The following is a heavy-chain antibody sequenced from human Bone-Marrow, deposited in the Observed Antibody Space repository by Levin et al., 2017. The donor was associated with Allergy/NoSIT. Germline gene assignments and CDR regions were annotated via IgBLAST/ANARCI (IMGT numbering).Heavy chain of an antibody. CDR1: GFTFSNYA. D-gene: IGHD4-17*01. CDR2: ISGGSGDGT. V-gene: IGHV3-23*01. CDR3: AKAPNYGDYRYVDY. J-gene: IGHJ4*02. Sequence: SCAASGFTFSNYAMSWVRQAPGKGLEWVSTISGGSGDGTYYAGSVKGRFTISRDSSSNTVFLQMNSLRAEDTAVYDCAKAPNYGDYRYVDYWGQGTLVTVSS.